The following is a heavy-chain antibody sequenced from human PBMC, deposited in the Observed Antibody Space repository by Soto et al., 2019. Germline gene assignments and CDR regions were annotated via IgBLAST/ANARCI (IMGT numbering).Heavy chain of an antibody. J-gene: IGHJ4*02. Sequence: PGGSLRLSCAASGFAFSSFWMNWVRQAPGKGLEWVANIKRDGSEKYYVDSVKGRFTISRDNAKNSLYLQMNSLRAEDTAVYYCAKDQGDYFLFDYWGQGTLVTVSS. CDR1: GFAFSSFW. V-gene: IGHV3-7*05. CDR2: IKRDGSEK. CDR3: AKDQGDYFLFDY. D-gene: IGHD4-17*01.